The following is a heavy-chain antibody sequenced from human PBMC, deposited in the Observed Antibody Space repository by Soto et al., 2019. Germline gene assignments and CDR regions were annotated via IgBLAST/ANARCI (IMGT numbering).Heavy chain of an antibody. CDR2: IKSKTDGGTT. CDR3: TTPTKYYYYGMDV. J-gene: IGHJ6*02. V-gene: IGHV3-15*07. D-gene: IGHD2-2*01. Sequence: GGSLRLSCAASGFTFSNAWMNWVRQAPGKRLEWVGRIKSKTDGGTTDYAAPVKGRFTISRDDSKSTLYLQMNSLKTEDTAVYYCTTPTKYYYYGMDVWGQGTTVTVSS. CDR1: GFTFSNAW.